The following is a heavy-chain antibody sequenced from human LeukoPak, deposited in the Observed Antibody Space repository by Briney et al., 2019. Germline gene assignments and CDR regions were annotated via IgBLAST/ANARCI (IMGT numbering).Heavy chain of an antibody. D-gene: IGHD6-13*01. V-gene: IGHV1-18*01. Sequence: ASVKVSCKASGYTFTSYGISWVRQAPGQGLEWMGWISAYNGNTNYAQKLQGRVTMTTDTSTSTAYMEPRSLRSDDTAVYYCARDSTLGGRAAAGNYWGQGTLVTVSS. CDR2: ISAYNGNT. CDR3: ARDSTLGGRAAAGNY. CDR1: GYTFTSYG. J-gene: IGHJ4*02.